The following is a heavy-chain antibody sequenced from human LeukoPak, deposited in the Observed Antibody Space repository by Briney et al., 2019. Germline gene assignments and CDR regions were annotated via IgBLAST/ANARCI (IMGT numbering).Heavy chain of an antibody. V-gene: IGHV4-34*01. CDR2: INHSGST. D-gene: IGHD5-18*01. CDR3: ASTRGYSYGYRAPFDY. Sequence: SETLSLTCAVYGGSFSGYYWSRIRQPPGKGLEWIGEINHSGSTNYNPSLKSRVTISVDTSKNQFSLKLSSVTAADTAVYYCASTRGYSYGYRAPFDYWGQGTLVTVSS. CDR1: GGSFSGYY. J-gene: IGHJ4*02.